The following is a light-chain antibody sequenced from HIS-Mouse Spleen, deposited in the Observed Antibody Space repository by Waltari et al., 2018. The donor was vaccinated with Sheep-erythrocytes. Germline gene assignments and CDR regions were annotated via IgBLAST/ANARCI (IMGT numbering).Light chain of an antibody. CDR2: DAS. V-gene: IGKV3-11*01. CDR1: QSVSRY. CDR3: QQRSNWYT. Sequence: EIVLTQSPATLSLSPGERATLPCRASQSVSRYLAWYQQKPGQAPRLLSYDASNRATGIPARFSGSGSGTDFTLTISSLEPEDFAVYYCQQRSNWYTFGQGTKLEIK. J-gene: IGKJ2*01.